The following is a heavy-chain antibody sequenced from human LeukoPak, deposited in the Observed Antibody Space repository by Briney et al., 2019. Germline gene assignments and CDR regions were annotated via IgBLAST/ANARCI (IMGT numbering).Heavy chain of an antibody. D-gene: IGHD3-22*01. V-gene: IGHV3-11*04. J-gene: IGHJ4*02. CDR3: ARDDRGITRNLDY. Sequence: PGGSLRLSCAASGFTFSDSYMSWIRQAPGKGLEWVSYISSSGSTIYYADSVKGRFTISRDNAKNSLYLQMNSLRAEDTAVYYCARDDRGITRNLDYWGQGTLVTVSS. CDR1: GFTFSDSY. CDR2: ISSSGSTI.